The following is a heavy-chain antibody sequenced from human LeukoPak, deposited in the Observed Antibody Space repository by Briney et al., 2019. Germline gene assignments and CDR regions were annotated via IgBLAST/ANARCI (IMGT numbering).Heavy chain of an antibody. V-gene: IGHV3-30-3*01. D-gene: IGHD6-13*01. CDR2: ISYDGSNK. J-gene: IGHJ4*02. Sequence: GGSLRLSCAASGFTFSSYAMHWVRQAPGKGLEWVAVISYDGSNKYYADSVKGRFTISRDNSKNTLYLQMNSLRAEDTAVYYCARCSSSWPTDYWGQGTLVTVSS. CDR1: GFTFSSYA. CDR3: ARCSSSWPTDY.